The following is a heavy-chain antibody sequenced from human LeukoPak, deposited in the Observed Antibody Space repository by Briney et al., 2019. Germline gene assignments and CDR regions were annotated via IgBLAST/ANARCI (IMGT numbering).Heavy chain of an antibody. CDR3: ARDVYYYGSGSYYFDY. D-gene: IGHD3-10*01. J-gene: IGHJ4*02. Sequence: SETLSLTCNVSGDSISSYYWSWIRQPAGKGLEWIGRIYGSGTTNYNPSLKSRVTMSVDTSKNQFSLKLSSVTAADTAVYYCARDVYYYGSGSYYFDYWGQGTLVTVSS. CDR1: GDSISSYY. V-gene: IGHV4-4*07. CDR2: IYGSGTT.